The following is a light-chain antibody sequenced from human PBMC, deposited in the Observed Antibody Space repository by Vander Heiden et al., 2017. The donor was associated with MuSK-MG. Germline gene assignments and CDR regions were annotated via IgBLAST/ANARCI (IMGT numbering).Light chain of an antibody. J-gene: IGKJ4*01. Sequence: DIQMTQSPSSLSASVGDRVTITCRASQSISNYLNWFQQKPGKAPKLLIYAASSLQSGVPSRFSGSGYGTDFTLTISSRQPEDFATYFCQQSDSDLTLTFGGGTKVEIK. CDR2: AAS. CDR1: QSISNY. V-gene: IGKV1-39*01. CDR3: QQSDSDLTLT.